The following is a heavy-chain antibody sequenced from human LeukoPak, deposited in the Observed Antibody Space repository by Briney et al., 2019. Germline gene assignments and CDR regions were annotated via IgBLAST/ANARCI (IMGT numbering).Heavy chain of an antibody. D-gene: IGHD3-16*01. Sequence: SETLSLTCAVYGESFSGYYWSWIRQPPGKGLEWIGEINHSGSTNYNPSLKSRVTISVDTSKNQFSLKLSSVTAADTAVYYCARSLEEWLYYYYGMDVWGQGTTVTVSS. CDR1: GESFSGYY. CDR2: INHSGST. V-gene: IGHV4-34*01. J-gene: IGHJ6*02. CDR3: ARSLEEWLYYYYGMDV.